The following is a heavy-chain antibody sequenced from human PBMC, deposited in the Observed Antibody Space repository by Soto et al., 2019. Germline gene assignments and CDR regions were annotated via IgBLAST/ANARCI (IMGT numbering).Heavy chain of an antibody. D-gene: IGHD3-22*01. CDR1: GYSFTSYW. V-gene: IGHV5-10-1*01. J-gene: IGHJ6*02. CDR2: IDPSDSYT. CDR3: ARHRGEDDSSGYYPRSHYYGMDV. Sequence: PGESLKISCKGSGYSFTSYWISWVRQMPGKGLEWMGRIDPSDSYTNYSPSFQGHVTISADKSISTAYLQWSSLKASDAAMYYCARHRGEDDSSGYYPRSHYYGMDVWGQGTTVTVSS.